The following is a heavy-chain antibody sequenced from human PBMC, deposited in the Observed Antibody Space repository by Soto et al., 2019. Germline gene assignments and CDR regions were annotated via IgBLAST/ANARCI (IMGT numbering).Heavy chain of an antibody. CDR1: GYIFTGYH. Sequence: ASVKVSCKASGYIFTGYHIHWVRQAPGRGLEWMGWINPNSGDTEYAQNFQGRVTMTRDTSFNLVYMEMSGLMSDDTAVYYCARDARGTWAFDEMDILGQGTTVTVSS. D-gene: IGHD3-9*01. J-gene: IGHJ6*02. CDR3: ARDARGTWAFDEMDI. CDR2: INPNSGDT. V-gene: IGHV1-2*02.